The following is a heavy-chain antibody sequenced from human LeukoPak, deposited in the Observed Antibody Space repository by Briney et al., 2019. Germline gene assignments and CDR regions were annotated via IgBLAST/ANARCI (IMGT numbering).Heavy chain of an antibody. J-gene: IGHJ4*02. CDR1: GFTFSSYS. Sequence: PGGSLRLSCAASGFTFSSYSMNWVRQAPGKGLERVSSISSSSSYIYYADSVKGRFTISRDNAKNSLYLQMNSLRAEDTAVYYCARDFWDMRSDYYDSSGYYLGGHFDYWGQGTLVTVSS. CDR3: ARDFWDMRSDYYDSSGYYLGGHFDY. D-gene: IGHD3-22*01. CDR2: ISSSSSYI. V-gene: IGHV3-21*01.